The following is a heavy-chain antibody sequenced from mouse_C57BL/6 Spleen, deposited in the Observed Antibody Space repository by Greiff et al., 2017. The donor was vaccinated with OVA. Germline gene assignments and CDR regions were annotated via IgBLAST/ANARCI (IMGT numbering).Heavy chain of an antibody. D-gene: IGHD1-1*01. CDR3: ARRDHYGISYDLDY. V-gene: IGHV1-52*01. J-gene: IGHJ2*01. Sequence: VQLQQPGAELVRPGSSVKLSCKASGYTFTSYWMHWVKQRPIQGLEWIGNIDPSDSETHYNQKFKDKATLTVDKSSRPAYMQLSSLTSEDSAVYYCARRDHYGISYDLDYWGQGTTLTVSS. CDR1: GYTFTSYW. CDR2: IDPSDSET.